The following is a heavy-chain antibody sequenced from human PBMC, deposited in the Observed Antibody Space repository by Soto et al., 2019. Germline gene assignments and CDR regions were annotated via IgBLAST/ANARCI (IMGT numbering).Heavy chain of an antibody. CDR1: GGSVSSGSYY. Sequence: TSETLSLTCTVSGGSVSSGSYYWSWIRQPPGKGLEWIGYIYYSGSTFYNPSLKSRVIISVDTSKNQFSLNLTSVTAADTAVYYCARRSQYYDILTGYLDYYFDSWGQGTLVTVSS. D-gene: IGHD3-9*01. J-gene: IGHJ4*02. V-gene: IGHV4-61*01. CDR2: IYYSGST. CDR3: ARRSQYYDILTGYLDYYFDS.